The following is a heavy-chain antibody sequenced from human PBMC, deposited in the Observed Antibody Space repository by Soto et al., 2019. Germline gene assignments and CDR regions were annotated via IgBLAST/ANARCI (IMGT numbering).Heavy chain of an antibody. D-gene: IGHD7-27*01. CDR1: GDSMTRSVW. Sequence: MTSETLSLTCTVSGDSMTRSVWWTWVRQPPGKGLEWIGEVFHTGNTNYNPSLKSRVTMSVDKSTNEFSLKVTSVTAADTAIYYCARKAWVRFDYWGQGALVTVSS. V-gene: IGHV4-4*02. CDR3: ARKAWVRFDY. CDR2: VFHTGNT. J-gene: IGHJ4*02.